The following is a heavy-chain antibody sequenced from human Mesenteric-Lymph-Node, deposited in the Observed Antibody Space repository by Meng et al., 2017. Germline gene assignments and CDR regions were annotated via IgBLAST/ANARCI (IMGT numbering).Heavy chain of an antibody. J-gene: IGHJ4*02. CDR2: ISGSGGST. Sequence: GESLKISCAAPGLTFTNAWLTWVRQAPGKGLEWVSAISGSGGSTYYADSVKGRFTISRDNSKTTLYLQMNSLRAEDTAVYYCAKVYDSSGYYLQFWDYWGQGTLVTGSS. CDR1: GLTFTNAW. CDR3: AKVYDSSGYYLQFWDY. D-gene: IGHD3-22*01. V-gene: IGHV3-23*01.